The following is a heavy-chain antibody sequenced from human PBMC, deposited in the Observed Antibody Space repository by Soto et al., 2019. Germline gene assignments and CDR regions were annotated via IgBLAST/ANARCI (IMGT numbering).Heavy chain of an antibody. J-gene: IGHJ4*02. D-gene: IGHD1-26*01. CDR2: IYYSGST. CDR1: GGSIGSYY. V-gene: IGHV4-59*01. Sequence: QVQLQESGPGLVKPSETLSLTCTVSGGSIGSYYWSWIRQPPGKGLEWIGYIYYSGSTNYNPSLKSRVTISLDTSKNQFSLKLSSVTAADTAVYYCARAGVVGSTPLSRWGQGTLVTVSS. CDR3: ARAGVVGSTPLSR.